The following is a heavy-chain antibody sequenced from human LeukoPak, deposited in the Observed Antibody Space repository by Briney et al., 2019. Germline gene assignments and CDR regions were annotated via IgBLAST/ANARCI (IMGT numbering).Heavy chain of an antibody. V-gene: IGHV3-66*01. D-gene: IGHD5-12*01. J-gene: IGHJ4*02. CDR1: GFTVSTNY. Sequence: GGSLRLSCAASGFTVSTNYMSWVRQAPGTGLEWVSVIYSGGSTYYSDSVKGRFTISRDNSKNTLYLQMNSLRAGDTAVYYCARVASLSSGNADYFDYWGQGTLVTVSS. CDR3: ARVASLSSGNADYFDY. CDR2: IYSGGST.